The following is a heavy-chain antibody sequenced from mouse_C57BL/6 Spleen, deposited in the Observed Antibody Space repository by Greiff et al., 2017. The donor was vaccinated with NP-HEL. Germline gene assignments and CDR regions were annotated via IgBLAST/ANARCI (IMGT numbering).Heavy chain of an antibody. J-gene: IGHJ3*01. V-gene: IGHV14-4*01. D-gene: IGHD2-14*01. CDR1: GFNIKDDY. CDR2: IDPENGDT. CDR3: TRGVLTWFAY. Sequence: EVQLQQSGAELVRPGASVKLSCTASGFNIKDDYMHWVKQRPEQGLEWIGWIDPENGDTEYASKFQGKATITADTSSNTAYLQLSSLTSEDTAVYYCTRGVLTWFAYWGQGTLVTVSA.